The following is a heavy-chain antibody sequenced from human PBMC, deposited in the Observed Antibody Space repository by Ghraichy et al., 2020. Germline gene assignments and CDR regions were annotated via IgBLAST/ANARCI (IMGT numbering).Heavy chain of an antibody. V-gene: IGHV3-7*01. Sequence: GESLNISCTASGFTLSSYWMTWVRQAPGKGLEWVANIKQDGSEKHYVDSVKGRFTISRDNAKNSLYLQMNSLRAEDTAVYYCAREGLYGMNVWGQGTTVTVSS. J-gene: IGHJ6*02. CDR2: IKQDGSEK. CDR3: AREGLYGMNV. CDR1: GFTLSSYW.